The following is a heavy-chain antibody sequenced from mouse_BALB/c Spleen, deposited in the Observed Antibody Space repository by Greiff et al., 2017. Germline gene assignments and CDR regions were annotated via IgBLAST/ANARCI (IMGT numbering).Heavy chain of an antibody. V-gene: IGHV1-67*01. D-gene: IGHD1-1*01. Sequence: QVQLKESGPELVRPGVSVKISCKGSSYTFTDYAMHWVQQSHAKSLEWIGVISTYYGNTNYNQKFKGKATMTVDKSYSTAYMELARLTSEDTAVYYLPTGGSRGASFAYWGQGTLVTVSA. CDR3: PTGGSRGASFAY. CDR1: SYTFTDYA. CDR2: ISTYYGNT. J-gene: IGHJ3*01.